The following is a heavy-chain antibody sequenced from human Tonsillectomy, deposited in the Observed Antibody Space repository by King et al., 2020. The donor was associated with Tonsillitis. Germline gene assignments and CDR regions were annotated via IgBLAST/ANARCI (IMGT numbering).Heavy chain of an antibody. Sequence: VQLVESGGGVVQPGTSLRLSCAASGFTFNTYGMHWVRQAPGRGLEWVAAISYDGGDKYYADSVRGRFTISRDNSKNTLYLQMNSLRTEDTAVYHCAKERLSDSGTLDYWGQGTLVTVSS. V-gene: IGHV3-30*18. D-gene: IGHD1-26*01. J-gene: IGHJ4*02. CDR3: AKERLSDSGTLDY. CDR2: ISYDGGDK. CDR1: GFTFNTYG.